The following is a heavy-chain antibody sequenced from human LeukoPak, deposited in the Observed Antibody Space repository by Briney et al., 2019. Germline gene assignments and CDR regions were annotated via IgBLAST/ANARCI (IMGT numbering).Heavy chain of an antibody. CDR2: IYPGDSDT. CDR1: GYSFTSYW. CDR3: ARQKSSNDPFDF. D-gene: IGHD6-6*01. J-gene: IGHJ4*02. V-gene: IGHV5-51*01. Sequence: GESLKISCKGSGYSFTSYWIGWVRQMPGKGLEWMGIIYPGDSDTRYSPSFQGQVTISADKSINTAYLQWSGLRASDTAIYYCARQKSSNDPFDFWGQGTMVTASS.